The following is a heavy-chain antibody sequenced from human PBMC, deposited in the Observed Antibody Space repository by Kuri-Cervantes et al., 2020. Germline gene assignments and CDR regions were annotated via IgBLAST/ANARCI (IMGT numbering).Heavy chain of an antibody. CDR3: ARTSWFHWNFDL. D-gene: IGHD3-10*01. V-gene: IGHV3-7*03. CDR1: GFTFSSYW. J-gene: IGHJ2*01. Sequence: GESLKISCAASGFTFSSYWMSWVRQAPGKGLEWVANIKQDGSEKYYVDSVKGRFTISRDNSKNTLFLQMNSLRVEDTAVYYCARTSWFHWNFDLWGRGTLVTVSS. CDR2: IKQDGSEK.